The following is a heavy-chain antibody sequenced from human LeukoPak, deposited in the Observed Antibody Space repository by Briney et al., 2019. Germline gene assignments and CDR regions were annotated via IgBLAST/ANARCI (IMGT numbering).Heavy chain of an antibody. CDR1: GLTFSSHW. V-gene: IGHV3-74*01. CDR2: ITNDGSST. Sequence: PGGSLRLSCAASGLTFSSHWMHWVRQAPGKGLVWVSRITNDGSSTTYADSVKGRFTISRDNAKNMLYLQVNSLRAEDTAVYYCAKDFWRGTVTILFDYWGQGTLVTVSS. D-gene: IGHD3-3*01. J-gene: IGHJ4*02. CDR3: AKDFWRGTVTILFDY.